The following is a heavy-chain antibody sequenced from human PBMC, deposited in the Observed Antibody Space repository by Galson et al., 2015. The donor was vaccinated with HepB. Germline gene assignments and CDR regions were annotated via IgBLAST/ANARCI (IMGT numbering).Heavy chain of an antibody. CDR2: ISGSGGST. Sequence: SLRLSCAASGFTFSSYGMSWVRQAPGKGLEWVSTISGSGGSTYYADSVKGRCTISRDISKNTLYLQMNSLRAEDTAVYYCAKDFPGDAFDIWGQGTLVTVSS. CDR1: GFTFSSYG. CDR3: AKDFPGDAFDI. V-gene: IGHV3-23*01. D-gene: IGHD3-16*01. J-gene: IGHJ1*01.